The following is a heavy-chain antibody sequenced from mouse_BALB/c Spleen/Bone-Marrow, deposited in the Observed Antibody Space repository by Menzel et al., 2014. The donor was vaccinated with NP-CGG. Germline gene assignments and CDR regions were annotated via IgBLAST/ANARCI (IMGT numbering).Heavy chain of an antibody. D-gene: IGHD1-1*01. Sequence: EVKLMESGAELVKPGASVKLSCTASGFNIKDTYMHWVKQRPEQGLEWIGRIDPANGNTKYDPKFQGKATTTADTSSNTAYLQLSSLTSEDTAVYYCANYYYGYYFDSWGQGTTLTVPS. CDR3: ANYYYGYYFDS. CDR1: GFNIKDTY. J-gene: IGHJ2*01. CDR2: IDPANGNT. V-gene: IGHV14-3*02.